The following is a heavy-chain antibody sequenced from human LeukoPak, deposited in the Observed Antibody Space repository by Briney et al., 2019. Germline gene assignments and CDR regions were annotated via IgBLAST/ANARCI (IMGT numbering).Heavy chain of an antibody. Sequence: GGSLRLSCAASGFSFTSYAMTWVRQAPGKGLEWVSSISGTGDSTNYADSVKGRLIISRDNSKNTLYLQMNSLRAEDTAVYYCAANYGGKGDFDYWGQGTLVTVSS. CDR2: ISGTGDST. D-gene: IGHD4-23*01. CDR1: GFSFTSYA. CDR3: AANYGGKGDFDY. J-gene: IGHJ4*02. V-gene: IGHV3-23*01.